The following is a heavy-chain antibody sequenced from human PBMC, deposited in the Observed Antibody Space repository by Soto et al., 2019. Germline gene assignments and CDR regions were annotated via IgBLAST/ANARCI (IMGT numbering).Heavy chain of an antibody. Sequence: GGSLRLSCAASGFTFSSYGMHWVRQAPGKGLEWVAVISYDGSNKYYADSVKGRFTISRDNSKNTLYLQMNSLRAEDTAVYYCAKDTYGAGMVRGVIMEYLDRVYWVQGTLVTVSS. D-gene: IGHD3-10*01. CDR2: ISYDGSNK. V-gene: IGHV3-30*18. CDR1: GFTFSSYG. CDR3: AKDTYGAGMVRGVIMEYLDRVY. J-gene: IGHJ4*02.